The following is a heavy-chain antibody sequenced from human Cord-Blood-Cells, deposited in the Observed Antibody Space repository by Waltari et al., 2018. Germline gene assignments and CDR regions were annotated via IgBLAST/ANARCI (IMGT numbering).Heavy chain of an antibody. CDR1: GYSISSGYY. V-gene: IGHV4-38-2*01. CDR3: ARTSGSSSWYRGDYFDY. D-gene: IGHD6-13*01. CDR2: SYHRGGT. Sequence: QVQLQESGPGLVKPSETLSLTCAVSGYSISSGYYWGWLRQPPGKGLEWIGSSYHRGGTYYNPSLKGRVTISVDTSKNQFSLKLSSVTAADTAVYYCARTSGSSSWYRGDYFDYWGQGTLVTVSS. J-gene: IGHJ4*02.